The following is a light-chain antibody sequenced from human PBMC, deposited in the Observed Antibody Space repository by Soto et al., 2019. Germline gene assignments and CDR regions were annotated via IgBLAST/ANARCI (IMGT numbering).Light chain of an antibody. CDR3: QQSYSTPPYT. Sequence: DLQMTQSPSSLSASVGDRVTITCRASQSISSYLNWYQQKPGKAPKLLIYAASSLQSGVTSRFSGSGSGTDFTLTISSLQPEDFATYYCQQSYSTPPYTFGRGTKLEIK. CDR1: QSISSY. J-gene: IGKJ2*01. CDR2: AAS. V-gene: IGKV1-39*01.